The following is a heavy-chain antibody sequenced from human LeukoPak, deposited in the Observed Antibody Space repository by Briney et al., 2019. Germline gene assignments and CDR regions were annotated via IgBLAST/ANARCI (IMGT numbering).Heavy chain of an antibody. J-gene: IGHJ4*02. CDR2: INPNSGGT. V-gene: IGHV1-2*06. CDR3: AIVAGIRKNDY. CDR1: GYTFTGYY. Sequence: ASVKVSCKASGYTFTGYYMHWVRQAPRQGLEWMGRINPNSGGTNYAQKFQGRVTMTRDTSISTAYMELGRLRSDDTAVYYCAIVAGIRKNDYWGQGTLVTVSS. D-gene: IGHD6-19*01.